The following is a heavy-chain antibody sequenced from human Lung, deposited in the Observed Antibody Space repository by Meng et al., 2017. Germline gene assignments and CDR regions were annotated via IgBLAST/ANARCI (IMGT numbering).Heavy chain of an antibody. D-gene: IGHD1-26*01. J-gene: IGHJ4*02. CDR3: TWDDKAVSDY. V-gene: IGHV3-15*01. CDR2: IKSNTDGGTA. CDR1: GFYFNNAW. Sequence: VHLVECGGDLVKPWGSLSLSCAASGFYFNNAWMSWVRQAPGKGLEWVGRIKSNTDGGTAEYAAPVTGRFTISRDDSKSTLYLQMSGLRIDDTGVYYCTWDDKAVSDYWGQGTLVTVSS.